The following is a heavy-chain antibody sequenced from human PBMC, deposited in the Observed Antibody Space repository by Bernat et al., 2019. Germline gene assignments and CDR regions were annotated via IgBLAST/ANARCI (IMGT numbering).Heavy chain of an antibody. D-gene: IGHD6-13*01. V-gene: IGHV3-33*01. J-gene: IGHJ6*02. CDR3: AGGGGHSSSLNYYYYYGMDV. Sequence: QVQLVESGGGVVQPGRSLRLSCAASGFTFSSYGMHWVRQAPGKGLEWVAVIWYDGSNKYYADSVKGRFTISRDNSKNTLYLQMNSLRAEDTAVYYCAGGGGHSSSLNYYYYYGMDVWGQGTTVTVSS. CDR1: GFTFSSYG. CDR2: IWYDGSNK.